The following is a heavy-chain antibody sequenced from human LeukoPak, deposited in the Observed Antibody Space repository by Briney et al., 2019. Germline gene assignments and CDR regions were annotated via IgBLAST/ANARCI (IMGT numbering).Heavy chain of an antibody. CDR3: ARNRLYGSGSGDFDY. J-gene: IGHJ4*02. D-gene: IGHD3-10*01. CDR2: IYYSGST. CDR1: GGSISSYY. V-gene: IGHV4-59*01. Sequence: PSETLSLTCTVSGGSISSYYWSWLRQPPGKGLEWIGYIYYSGSTNYNPSLKSRVTISVDTSKNQFSLKLSSVTAADTAVYYCARNRLYGSGSGDFDYWGQGTLVTVSS.